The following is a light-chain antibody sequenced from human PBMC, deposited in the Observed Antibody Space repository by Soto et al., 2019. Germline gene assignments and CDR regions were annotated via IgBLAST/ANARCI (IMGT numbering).Light chain of an antibody. J-gene: IGKJ1*01. V-gene: IGKV1-5*03. Sequence: DIQMTKSPSSLSASVVYRVTITCLASQGIRNDLGWYQQKPGKAPKLLIYKASSLESGVPSRFSGSGSGTEFTLTISSLQPDDFATYYCQQYNSYSRTFGQGTRVDIK. CDR3: QQYNSYSRT. CDR1: QGIRND. CDR2: KAS.